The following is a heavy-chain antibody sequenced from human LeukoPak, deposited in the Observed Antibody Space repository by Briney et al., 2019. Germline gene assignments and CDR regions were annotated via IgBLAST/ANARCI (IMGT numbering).Heavy chain of an antibody. J-gene: IGHJ3*02. CDR2: ISYDGSNK. CDR3: AKDLWFGELLIDAFDI. Sequence: GGSLRLSCAASEFTFSSYAMHWVRQAPGKGLEWVAVISYDGSNKYYADSVKGRFTISRDNSKNTLYLQMNSLRAEDTAVYYCAKDLWFGELLIDAFDIWGQGTMVTVSS. CDR1: EFTFSSYA. V-gene: IGHV3-30-3*01. D-gene: IGHD3-10*01.